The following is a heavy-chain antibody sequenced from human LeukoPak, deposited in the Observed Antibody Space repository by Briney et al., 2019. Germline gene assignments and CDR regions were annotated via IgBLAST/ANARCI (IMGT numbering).Heavy chain of an antibody. V-gene: IGHV3-30*18. CDR3: AKDRTLRRYGSGSYLGY. D-gene: IGHD3-10*01. Sequence: GGSLRLSCAASGFTFSSYGMHWVRQAPGKGLEWVAVISYDGSNKYYADSVKGRFTISRDNSKNTLYLQMNSLRAEDTAVYYCAKDRTLRRYGSGSYLGYWGQGTLVTVSS. CDR2: ISYDGSNK. J-gene: IGHJ4*02. CDR1: GFTFSSYG.